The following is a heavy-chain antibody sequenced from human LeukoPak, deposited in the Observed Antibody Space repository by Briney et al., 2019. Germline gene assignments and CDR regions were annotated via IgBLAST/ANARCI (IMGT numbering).Heavy chain of an antibody. Sequence: GGSLRLSCAASGLTFSSYSMNWVRQAPGKGLEWVSSISSSSGFIYYADSVRGRFTISRDNAKNSLFLQMNSLRAEDTAVYYCSRTDCSITNCPVAMDVWGQGTTVTVSS. V-gene: IGHV3-21*01. D-gene: IGHD2-2*01. CDR3: SRTDCSITNCPVAMDV. CDR1: GLTFSSYS. CDR2: ISSSSGFI. J-gene: IGHJ6*02.